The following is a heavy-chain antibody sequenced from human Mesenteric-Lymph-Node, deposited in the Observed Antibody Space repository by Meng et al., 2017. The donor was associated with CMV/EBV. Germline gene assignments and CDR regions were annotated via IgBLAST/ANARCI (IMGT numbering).Heavy chain of an antibody. CDR1: GYTVTSYD. D-gene: IGHD2-15*01. J-gene: IGHJ4*02. V-gene: IGHV1-8*01. CDR2: MNPNRGNT. Sequence: ASGYTVTSYDSNWVRQATEKGLEWMGWMNPNRGNTGYAQKFQGRVTMTRITSISTAYMELSSLSSEDTAVYSGARDGGGGSGNDFDYWGQGTLVTVSS. CDR3: ARDGGGGSGNDFDY.